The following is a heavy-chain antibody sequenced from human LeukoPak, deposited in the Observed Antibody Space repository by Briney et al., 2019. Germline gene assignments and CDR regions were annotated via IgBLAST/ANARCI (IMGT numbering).Heavy chain of an antibody. CDR2: ISGSGGST. Sequence: GGSLRLSCAASGFTFSSYAMSWVRQAPGKGLEWVSAISGSGGSTYYADSVKGRFTISRDNSKNTLYLQMNSLRAEDTAVYYSAKDRFDSSSLVSFDYWGQGTLVTVSS. J-gene: IGHJ4*02. D-gene: IGHD6-13*01. CDR3: AKDRFDSSSLVSFDY. V-gene: IGHV3-23*01. CDR1: GFTFSSYA.